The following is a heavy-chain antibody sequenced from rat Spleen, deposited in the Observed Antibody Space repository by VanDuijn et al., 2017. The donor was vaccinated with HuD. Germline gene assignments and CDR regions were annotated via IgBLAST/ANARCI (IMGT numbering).Heavy chain of an antibody. CDR2: ISTGGGNT. Sequence: EVQLVESGGGLVQPGRSLKLSCAASGFTYSNYVMAWVRQAPTKGLEWVASISTGGGNTYYRDSVKGRFTISRDNAKNTLYLQMDSLRSEDTATYYCAKDIGGSDYFDYWGQGVMVTVSS. CDR1: GFTYSNYV. J-gene: IGHJ2*01. CDR3: AKDIGGSDYFDY. D-gene: IGHD5-1*01. V-gene: IGHV5S13*01.